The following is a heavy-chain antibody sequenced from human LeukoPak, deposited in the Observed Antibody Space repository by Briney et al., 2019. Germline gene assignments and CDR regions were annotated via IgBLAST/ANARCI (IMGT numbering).Heavy chain of an antibody. CDR3: ARDGYSGNDGL. V-gene: IGHV4-38-2*02. Sequence: SETLSLTCTVSGYSISRGYYWIWIRQPPGKGLEWIGYIYHSGSTKYNPSLKSRVTISVDTSKNQFSLKLSSVTAADTAVYYCARDGYSGNDGLWGQGSLVTVSP. CDR1: GYSISRGYY. CDR2: IYHSGST. J-gene: IGHJ4*02. D-gene: IGHD5-12*01.